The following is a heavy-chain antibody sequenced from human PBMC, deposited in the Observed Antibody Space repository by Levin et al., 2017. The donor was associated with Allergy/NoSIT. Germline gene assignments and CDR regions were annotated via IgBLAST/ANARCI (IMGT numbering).Heavy chain of an antibody. J-gene: IGHJ4*02. V-gene: IGHV3-21*01. D-gene: IGHD6-19*01. CDR1: GFTFSAYS. CDR2: ISSSGDYI. CDR3: ARALLRISVGLSD. Sequence: SGGSLRLSCAASGFTFSAYSMNWVRQAPGKGLEWVSSISSSGDYIYYADSVKGRFTISRDNAKNLLSLQMNSLRAEDTAVYYCARALLRISVGLSDWGQGALVTVSS.